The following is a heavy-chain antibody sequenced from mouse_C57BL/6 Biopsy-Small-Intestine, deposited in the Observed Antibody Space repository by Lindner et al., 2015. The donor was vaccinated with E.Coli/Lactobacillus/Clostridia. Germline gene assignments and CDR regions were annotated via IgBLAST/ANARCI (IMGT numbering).Heavy chain of an antibody. Sequence: VQLAGVWGGLVKPGGSRKLSCAASGFTFSDYGMHWVRQAPEKGLEWVAYISSGSSTIYYADTVKGRFTISRDNAKNTLFLQMTSLRSEDTAMYYCARGYYDGLYYFDYWGQGTTLTVSS. J-gene: IGHJ2*01. V-gene: IGHV5-17*01. CDR1: GFTFSDYG. CDR2: ISSGSSTI. CDR3: ARGYYDGLYYFDY. D-gene: IGHD2-1*01.